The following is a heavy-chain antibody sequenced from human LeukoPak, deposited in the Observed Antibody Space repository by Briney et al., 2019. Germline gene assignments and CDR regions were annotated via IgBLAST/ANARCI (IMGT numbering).Heavy chain of an antibody. Sequence: GGSLRLSCAASGFTFSNHEMSWVRQAPGKGLEWVSSISRTGDTTYYVDSVKGRFTISRDNSKNTLYLQMNSLRAEDTAVYYCAKARGSQKGYYYYGMDVWGQGTTVTVSS. J-gene: IGHJ6*02. CDR2: ISRTGDTT. CDR1: GFTFSNHE. V-gene: IGHV3-23*01. D-gene: IGHD5-12*01. CDR3: AKARGSQKGYYYYGMDV.